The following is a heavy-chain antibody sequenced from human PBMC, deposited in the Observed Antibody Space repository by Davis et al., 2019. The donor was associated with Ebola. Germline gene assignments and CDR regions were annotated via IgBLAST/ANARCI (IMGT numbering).Heavy chain of an antibody. D-gene: IGHD4-23*01. J-gene: IGHJ5*02. CDR3: ARGGNIWFDP. CDR2: ISGSGAGT. Sequence: GESLKISCAASGFTFSSYWMSWVRQAPGKGLEWVSAISGSGAGTYYADSVKGRFTISRDNAKNSLYLQMNSLRAEDTAVYYCARGGNIWFDPWGQGTLVTVSS. CDR1: GFTFSSYW. V-gene: IGHV3-23*01.